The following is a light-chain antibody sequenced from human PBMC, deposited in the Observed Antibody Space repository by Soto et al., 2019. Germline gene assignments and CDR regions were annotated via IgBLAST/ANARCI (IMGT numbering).Light chain of an antibody. CDR1: SSNIGGNS. V-gene: IGLV1-51*01. J-gene: IGLJ1*01. CDR3: GSWDSSLSAYV. Sequence: MLPQQPSVSAPPGQKGTISCSGSSSNIGGNSVSWYQQLPGTAPKLLIYDDNKRPSGIPDRFSGSKSGTSATLGITGFQTGDEADYYCGSWDSSLSAYVFGTGTKVTVL. CDR2: DDN.